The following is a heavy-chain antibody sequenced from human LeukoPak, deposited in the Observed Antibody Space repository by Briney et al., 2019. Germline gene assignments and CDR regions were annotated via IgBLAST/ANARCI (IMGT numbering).Heavy chain of an antibody. CDR3: ARHIKFSASITMIVVAIGANWFDP. V-gene: IGHV4-34*01. CDR2: INHSGST. CDR1: GGSISSYY. D-gene: IGHD3-22*01. Sequence: KTSETLSLTCTVSGGSISSYYWSWIRQPPGKGLEWIGEINHSGSTNYNPSLKSRVTISVDTSKNQFSLKLSSVTAADTAVYYCARHIKFSASITMIVVAIGANWFDPWGQGTLVTVSS. J-gene: IGHJ5*02.